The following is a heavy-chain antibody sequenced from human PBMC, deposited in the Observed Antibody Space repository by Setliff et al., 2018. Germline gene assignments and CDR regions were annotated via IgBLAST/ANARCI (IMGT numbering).Heavy chain of an antibody. CDR1: GVTFSRHA. J-gene: IGHJ5*02. V-gene: IGHV3-21*01. CDR2: ISHSNTYI. Sequence: GGSLRLSCAASGVTFSRHAMHWVRQAPGKGLEWVSSISHSNTYIYYADSVKGRFTIARDNATNPLYLQMNSLRAEDTAVYYCARGNFYYFDRTGRGPNWFDPWGQGTLVTVSS. CDR3: ARGNFYYFDRTGRGPNWFDP. D-gene: IGHD3-22*01.